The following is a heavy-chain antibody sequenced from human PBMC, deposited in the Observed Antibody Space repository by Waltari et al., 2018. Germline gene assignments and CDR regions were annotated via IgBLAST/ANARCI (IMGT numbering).Heavy chain of an antibody. J-gene: IGHJ3*01. V-gene: IGHV3-7*01. Sequence: EVQLVESGGGLVQPGGSLRLSCTASKFSFGNYWMTWVRQAPGKGLEWLANIKQDGSEKYYVDSVKGRFTISRDNAKNSLYLQMNSLRAEDTAVYYCARDPEFGVDAFDLWGQGTMVTVSS. CDR3: ARDPEFGVDAFDL. D-gene: IGHD2-8*01. CDR1: KFSFGNYW. CDR2: IKQDGSEK.